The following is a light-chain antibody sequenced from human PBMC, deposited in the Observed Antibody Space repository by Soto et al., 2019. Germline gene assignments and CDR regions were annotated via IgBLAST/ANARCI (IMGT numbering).Light chain of an antibody. V-gene: IGKV3-15*01. CDR3: QQYNEWPLT. J-gene: IGKJ4*01. CDR1: QSVSTN. CDR2: GAS. Sequence: ETVITQSPATLSVSPGERATLSCGASQSVSTNLAWYQQKPGQVPRLLIYGASTRASDIPARFSGSGSGTEFTLTISSLQSEDFAVYYCQQYNEWPLTFGRGTKVEIE.